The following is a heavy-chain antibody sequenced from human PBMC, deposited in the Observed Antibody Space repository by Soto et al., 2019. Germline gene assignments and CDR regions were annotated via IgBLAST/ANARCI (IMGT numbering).Heavy chain of an antibody. D-gene: IGHD2-8*01. V-gene: IGHV3-30-3*01. Sequence: QVQLVESGGGVVQPGRSLRLSCAASGFTFSSYAMHWVRQAPGKGLEWVAVISYDGSNKYYADSVKGRFTISRDNTKNTLYLQMNSLRAEDTAVYYCARGGGYCTNGVCPNYFDYWGQGTLVTVSS. CDR2: ISYDGSNK. CDR1: GFTFSSYA. CDR3: ARGGGYCTNGVCPNYFDY. J-gene: IGHJ4*02.